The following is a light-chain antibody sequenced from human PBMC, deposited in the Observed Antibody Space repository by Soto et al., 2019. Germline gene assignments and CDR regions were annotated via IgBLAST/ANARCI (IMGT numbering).Light chain of an antibody. Sequence: DIQMTQSPSTLSASVGDRVTITCRASQSISSWLAWYQQKPGKAPKLLIYKASSLESGVPSRFSGSGSGTEFTLTISSLQPDDVATDYGQQYNSYSWTFGQGTKVESK. CDR1: QSISSW. CDR2: KAS. J-gene: IGKJ1*01. V-gene: IGKV1-5*03. CDR3: QQYNSYSWT.